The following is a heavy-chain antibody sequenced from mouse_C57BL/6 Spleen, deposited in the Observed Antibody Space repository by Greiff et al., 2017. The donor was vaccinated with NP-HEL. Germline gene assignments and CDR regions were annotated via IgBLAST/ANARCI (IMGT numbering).Heavy chain of an antibody. CDR1: GYSFTSYY. J-gene: IGHJ4*01. CDR3: ARDYGDAMDY. V-gene: IGHV1-66*01. D-gene: IGHD2-4*01. CDR2: IYPGSGNT. Sequence: VQLQQSGPELVKPGASVKISCKASGYSFTSYYIHWVKQRPGQGLEWIGWIYPGSGNTKYNEKFKGKATLTADTSSSTAYMQLSSLTSEDSAVYYCARDYGDAMDYWGQGTSVTVSS.